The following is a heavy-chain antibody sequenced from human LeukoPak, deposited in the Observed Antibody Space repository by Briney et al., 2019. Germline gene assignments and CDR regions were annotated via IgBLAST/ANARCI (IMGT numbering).Heavy chain of an antibody. D-gene: IGHD3-22*01. J-gene: IGHJ4*02. CDR2: IDHSGST. CDR3: ARRVTIIVVVFDS. CDR1: GGSVSGYY. V-gene: IGHV4-34*01. Sequence: PSETLSLTCAVSGGSVSGYYWSWIRQSPGKGLEWTGEIDHSGSTNYNPSLKSRVSITVDTSKNQFSLNLTSVTAADTAVYYCARRVTIIVVVFDSWGQGTLATVSS.